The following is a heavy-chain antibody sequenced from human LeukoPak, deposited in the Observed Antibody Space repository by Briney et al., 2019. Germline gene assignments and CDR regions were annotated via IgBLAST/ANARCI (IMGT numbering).Heavy chain of an antibody. CDR2: ISWNSGSI. V-gene: IGHV3-9*01. D-gene: IGHD3-10*01. CDR3: ARPSVEGFLGAFDI. Sequence: GGSLRLSCAAAGFTFDDYAMHWVRQAPGKGLEWVSGISWNSGSIGYADSVKGRFTISRDNAKNSLYLQMNSLRAEGTALYYCARPSVEGFLGAFDIWGQGTMVTVSS. J-gene: IGHJ3*02. CDR1: GFTFDDYA.